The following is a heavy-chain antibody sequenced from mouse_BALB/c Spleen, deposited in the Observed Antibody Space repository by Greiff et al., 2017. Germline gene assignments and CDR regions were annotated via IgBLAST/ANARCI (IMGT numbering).Heavy chain of an antibody. CDR2: ISSGGST. J-gene: IGHJ3*01. CDR3: ARGGYGSSYVAY. CDR1: GFTFSSYA. Sequence: DVKLVESGGGLVKPGGSLKLSCAASGFTFSSYAMSWVRQTPEKRLEWVASISSGGSTYYPDSVKGRFTISRDNARNILYLQMSSLRSEDTAMYYCARGGYGSSYVAYWGQGTLVTVSA. V-gene: IGHV5-6-5*01. D-gene: IGHD1-1*01.